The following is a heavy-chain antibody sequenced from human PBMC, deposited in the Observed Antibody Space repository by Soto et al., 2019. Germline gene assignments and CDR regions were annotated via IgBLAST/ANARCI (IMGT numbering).Heavy chain of an antibody. Sequence: EVQLVESGGGLVQPGGSLRLSCAASGFTVSSNYMSWVRQAPGTGLEWVSVIYSGGSTYYADSVKGRFTISRDNSKNTLWLQMNSLRAEDTAVYYCARGTVTTFGRAFDIWGQGTMVTVSS. CDR3: ARGTVTTFGRAFDI. V-gene: IGHV3-66*01. CDR2: IYSGGST. J-gene: IGHJ3*02. CDR1: GFTVSSNY. D-gene: IGHD4-4*01.